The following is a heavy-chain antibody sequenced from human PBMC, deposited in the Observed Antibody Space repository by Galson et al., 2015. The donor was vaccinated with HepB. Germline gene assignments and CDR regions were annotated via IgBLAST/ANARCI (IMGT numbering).Heavy chain of an antibody. CDR2: ISGSGAFT. CDR3: AKDAGSGSYLPTYFDY. V-gene: IGHV3-23*01. D-gene: IGHD1-26*01. CDR1: GFNFKSHT. Sequence: SLRLSCAASGFNFKSHTMTWVRQAPGKGLEWVSAISGSGAFTYYAASVKGRFTISRDNSKNTLYLQMTSLRVEDTAIYYCAKDAGSGSYLPTYFDYWGQGALVTVSS. J-gene: IGHJ4*02.